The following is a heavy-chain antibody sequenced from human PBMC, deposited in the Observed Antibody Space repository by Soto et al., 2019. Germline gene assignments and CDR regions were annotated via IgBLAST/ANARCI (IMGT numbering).Heavy chain of an antibody. CDR3: ARGNLPIVVVPAAIDY. V-gene: IGHV3-74*01. D-gene: IGHD2-2*01. CDR1: GFTLSSYW. CDR2: INTDGSTT. J-gene: IGHJ4*02. Sequence: GGSLRLSCAASGFTLSSYWMHWFRQSPGKGLEWVSRINTDGSTTNYADSVKGRFTISRDNAKNTLYLQMNGLRVEDTAVFYCARGNLPIVVVPAAIDYWGQGTQVTVSS.